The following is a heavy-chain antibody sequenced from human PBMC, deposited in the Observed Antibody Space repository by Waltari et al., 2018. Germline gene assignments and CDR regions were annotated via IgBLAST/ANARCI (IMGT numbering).Heavy chain of an antibody. CDR3: AKGHSGSYGLDS. CDR2: ISWNSGNI. Sequence: EVQLVESGGGLVQPGRSLRLSCAASGLTFDDYAMHWVRQAPGKGVEWVSGISWNSGNIGYADSVKGRFTISRDNAKNSLYLQMNSLRTGDTALYYCAKGHSGSYGLDSWGQGTLVTVSP. D-gene: IGHD1-26*01. V-gene: IGHV3-9*01. J-gene: IGHJ4*02. CDR1: GLTFDDYA.